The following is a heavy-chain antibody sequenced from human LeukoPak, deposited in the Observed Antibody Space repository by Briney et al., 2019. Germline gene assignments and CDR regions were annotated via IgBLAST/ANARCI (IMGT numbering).Heavy chain of an antibody. CDR1: GYTFIDYY. D-gene: IGHD6-19*01. V-gene: IGHV1-2*02. CDR2: IDPKSGGT. CDR3: ARAYSSGWYGSTDY. Sequence: GASVKVSCKASGYTFIDYYIHWVRQAPGQGLEWMGWIDPKSGGTSYAQKFQDRVAMIRGTSISTAYMELTRLRSDDTAVYYCARAYSSGWYGSTDYWGQGTLVTVSS. J-gene: IGHJ4*02.